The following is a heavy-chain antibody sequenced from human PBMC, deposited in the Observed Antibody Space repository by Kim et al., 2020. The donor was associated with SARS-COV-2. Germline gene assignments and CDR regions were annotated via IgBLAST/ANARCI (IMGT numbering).Heavy chain of an antibody. CDR1: GFTLSWYA. CDR3: ARGGAGVGRHCGVDV. V-gene: IGHV3-23*01. J-gene: IGHJ6*02. D-gene: IGHD2-21*02. CDR2: ISSSGSNT. Sequence: GGSLRLSCTASGFTLSWYAMTWVRQAPGKGLEWVAVISSSGSNTYYADSVKGRFTISRDTSKNTLYLQMNSLRAEDTALYYCARGGAGVGRHCGVDVWGHGTPVTVSS.